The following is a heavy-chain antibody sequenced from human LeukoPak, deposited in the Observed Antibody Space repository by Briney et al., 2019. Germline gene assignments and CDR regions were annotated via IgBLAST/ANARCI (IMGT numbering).Heavy chain of an antibody. CDR3: ARVRAARHYYYMDV. CDR1: GYTFTSYG. CDR2: INPNSGGT. Sequence: GASVKVSCKASGYTFTSYGISWVRQAPGQGLEWMGWINPNSGGTNYAQKFQGRVTMTRDTSISTAYMELSRLRSDDTAVYYCARVRAARHYYYMDVWGKGTTVTISS. J-gene: IGHJ6*03. D-gene: IGHD6-6*01. V-gene: IGHV1-2*02.